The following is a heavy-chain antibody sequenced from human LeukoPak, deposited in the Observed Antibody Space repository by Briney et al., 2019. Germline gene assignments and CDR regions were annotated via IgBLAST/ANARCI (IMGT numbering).Heavy chain of an antibody. CDR2: INPNSGGT. V-gene: IGHV1-2*02. D-gene: IGHD6-19*01. CDR3: ARDLGYSGGGYYYYYMDV. Sequence: ASVKVSCKASGYTFTGYYMHWVRQAPGQGLEWMGWINPNSGGTNYAQKFQGRVTMTRDTSISTAYMELSRLRSDDTAVYYCARDLGYSGGGYYYYYMDVWGKGTTVTVSS. CDR1: GYTFTGYY. J-gene: IGHJ6*03.